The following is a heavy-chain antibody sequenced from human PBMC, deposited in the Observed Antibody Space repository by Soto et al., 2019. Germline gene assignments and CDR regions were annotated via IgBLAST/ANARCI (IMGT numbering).Heavy chain of an antibody. J-gene: IGHJ4*02. V-gene: IGHV4-4*07. D-gene: IGHD3-3*01. CDR2: ISTSGHV. CDR3: ARDNNDFWSLYPLAFDY. CDR1: GGSLSKNY. Sequence: SEILSLTCSVFGGSLSKNYWSWIRQPAGKGLEWIGRISTSGHVVSKVSLRSRLTMSVDMSNNHFSLKLTSVTAADTAVYYCARDNNDFWSLYPLAFDYWGQGALVTVSS.